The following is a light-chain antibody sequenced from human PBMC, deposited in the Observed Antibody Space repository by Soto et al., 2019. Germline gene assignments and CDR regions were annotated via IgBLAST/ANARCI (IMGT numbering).Light chain of an antibody. J-gene: IGKJ5*01. CDR1: QGINNY. V-gene: IGKV1-27*01. CDR2: AVT. CDR3: QRYNAAPLT. Sequence: DLQLTQSPSSQSASVGDRVTITRRGSQGINNYLAWYQQKPGKVPKLLIYAVTSLQSGVPSRFSGSGSGTDFTLTISSLQPEDVATYYCQRYNAAPLTFGQGTRLEIQ.